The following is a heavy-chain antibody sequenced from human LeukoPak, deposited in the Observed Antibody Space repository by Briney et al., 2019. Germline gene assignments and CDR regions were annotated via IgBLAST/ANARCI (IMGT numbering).Heavy chain of an antibody. CDR3: ASPVTAGEGDV. J-gene: IGHJ6*02. CDR2: IYYSGST. CDR1: GGSISSSSYY. D-gene: IGHD3-10*01. V-gene: IGHV4-39*07. Sequence: SETLSLTCTVSGGSISSSSYYWGWIRQPPGKGLEWIGSIYYSGSTYYNPSLKSRVTISVDTSKNQFSLKLSSVTAADTAVYYCASPVTAGEGDVWGQGTTVTVSS.